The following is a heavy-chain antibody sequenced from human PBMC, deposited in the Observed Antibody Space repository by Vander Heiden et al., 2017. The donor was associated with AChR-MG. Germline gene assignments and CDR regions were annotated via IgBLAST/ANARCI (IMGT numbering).Heavy chain of an antibody. CDR1: GVSLSGYY. Sequence: VQPQQRGAGLLKPSETLSVTCAVPGVSLSGYYWSWIRQSPGKGLEGIGEINDGGNVNYNPSLESRVTLSADPSKNEFSLKVNSVTAADTAVYYCARTQGAFDAWGQGTMVTVSS. CDR2: INDGGNV. CDR3: ARTQGAFDA. J-gene: IGHJ3*01. V-gene: IGHV4-34*01. D-gene: IGHD3-16*01.